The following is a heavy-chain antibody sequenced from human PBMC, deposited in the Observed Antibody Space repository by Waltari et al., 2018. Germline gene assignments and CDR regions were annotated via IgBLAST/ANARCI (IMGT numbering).Heavy chain of an antibody. V-gene: IGHV3-21*01. D-gene: IGHD3-3*01. Sequence: EVQLVESGGGLVKPGGSLRLSCAASGFTFSSYSMNWVRQVPGKGLEWVSSISSSSSYIYYADSVKGRFTISRDNAKNSLYLQMNSLRAEDTAVYYCATFLEWLSRGGYYYGMDVWGQGTTVTVSS. CDR1: GFTFSSYS. CDR3: ATFLEWLSRGGYYYGMDV. CDR2: ISSSSSYI. J-gene: IGHJ6*02.